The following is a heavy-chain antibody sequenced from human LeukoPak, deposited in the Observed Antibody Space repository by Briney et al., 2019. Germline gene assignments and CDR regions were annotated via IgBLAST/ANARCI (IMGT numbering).Heavy chain of an antibody. CDR2: IKQDGSEK. CDR1: GFTFSSYW. J-gene: IGHJ4*02. V-gene: IGHV3-7*04. D-gene: IGHD6-13*01. Sequence: GGSLRLSCAASGFTFSSYWMSWVRQAPGKGLEWVANIKQDGSEKYYVDSVKGRFTISRDNAKNSLYLQMNSLRAEDTAVHYCARGLAAAGTTHHYWGQGTLVTVSS. CDR3: ARGLAAAGTTHHY.